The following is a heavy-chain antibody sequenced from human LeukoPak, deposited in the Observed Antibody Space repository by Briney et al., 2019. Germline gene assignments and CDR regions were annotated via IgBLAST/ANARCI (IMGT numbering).Heavy chain of an antibody. Sequence: PSETLSLTCTVSGGSISSYYWSWIRQPPGKGLEWIGYIYYSGSTNYNPSLKSRVTISVDTSKNQFSLNLSPVTAADTAVYYCARGGLWFGELSWCDPWGQGTLVTVSS. V-gene: IGHV4-59*01. CDR3: ARGGLWFGELSWCDP. D-gene: IGHD3-10*01. CDR1: GGSISSYY. J-gene: IGHJ5*02. CDR2: IYYSGST.